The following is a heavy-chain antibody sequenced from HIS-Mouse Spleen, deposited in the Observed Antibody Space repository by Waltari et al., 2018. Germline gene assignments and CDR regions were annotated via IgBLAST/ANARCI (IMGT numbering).Heavy chain of an antibody. CDR2: INPNSGGT. Sequence: QAPGQGLEWMGWINPNSGGTNYAQKFQGRVTMTRDTSISTAYMELSRLRSDDTAVYYCARGMAVAGQGAFDIWGQGTMVTVSS. J-gene: IGHJ3*02. V-gene: IGHV1-2*02. CDR3: ARGMAVAGQGAFDI. D-gene: IGHD6-19*01.